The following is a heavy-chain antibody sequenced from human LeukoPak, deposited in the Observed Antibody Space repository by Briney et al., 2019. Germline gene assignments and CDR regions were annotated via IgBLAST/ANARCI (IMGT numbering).Heavy chain of an antibody. CDR3: VRDPRGYNWFDP. Sequence: PGGSLRLSCAASGFTFSSYWMHWVRQAPGKGLVWVSRINSDGSSTSYADSVKGRFTISRDNAKNTLYLQMNSLRAEDTAVYYCVRDPRGYNWFDPWGQGTLVTVSS. D-gene: IGHD5-12*01. J-gene: IGHJ5*02. CDR1: GFTFSSYW. V-gene: IGHV3-74*01. CDR2: INSDGSST.